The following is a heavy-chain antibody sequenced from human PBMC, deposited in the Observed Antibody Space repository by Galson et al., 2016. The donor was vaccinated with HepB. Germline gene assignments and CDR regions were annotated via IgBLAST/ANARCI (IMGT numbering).Heavy chain of an antibody. Sequence: CAISGDSVSSNSATWNWIRQSPSRGLEWLGSTYYRSKWYNDYALSVKSRITINPDTSKNQFSLQLNSVTPEDTAVYYCARVRSGYSGYANPYHYGMDVWGQGTTVTVSS. V-gene: IGHV6-1*01. D-gene: IGHD5-12*01. CDR2: TYYRSKWYN. CDR1: GDSVSSNSAT. CDR3: ARVRSGYSGYANPYHYGMDV. J-gene: IGHJ6*02.